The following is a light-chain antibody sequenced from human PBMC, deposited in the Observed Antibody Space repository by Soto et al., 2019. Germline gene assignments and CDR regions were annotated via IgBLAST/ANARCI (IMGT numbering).Light chain of an antibody. CDR2: VAS. Sequence: EIVLTQSPATLSLSPGERATLSCRASQSVTSSYVAWYQQKPGQAPRLLIYVASSRATGIPDRFSGSGSGTDFTLTISRLEPEDFAVYYCQQYGSSPLTFGGGTKVDIK. CDR3: QQYGSSPLT. CDR1: QSVTSSY. V-gene: IGKV3-20*01. J-gene: IGKJ4*01.